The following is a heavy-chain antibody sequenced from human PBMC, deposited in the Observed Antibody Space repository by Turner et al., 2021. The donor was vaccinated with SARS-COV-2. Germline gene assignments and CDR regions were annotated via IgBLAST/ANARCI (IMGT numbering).Heavy chain of an antibody. CDR3: ASYYYDSSGYYYAFDY. CDR2: IYYSGST. V-gene: IGHV4-59*01. J-gene: IGHJ4*02. D-gene: IGHD3-22*01. CDR1: GGSISSYY. Sequence: QVQLQDSGPGLVKPSETLSLTFTVSGGSISSYYWSWIRQPPGKGLEWIGYIYYSGSTNYNPSLKSRVTISVDTSKNQFSLKLSSVTAADTAVYYCASYYYDSSGYYYAFDYWGQGTLVTVSS.